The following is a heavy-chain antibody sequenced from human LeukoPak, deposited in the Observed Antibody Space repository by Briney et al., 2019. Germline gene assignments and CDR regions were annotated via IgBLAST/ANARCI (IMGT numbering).Heavy chain of an antibody. Sequence: QPGGSLRLSCAASGFTFSSYAMSWVRQAPGKGLEWVSGISGSGGNTYYADSVKGRFTFSRDNSKNTLYLQTNSLRAEDTAVYYCAKDYASDMATAPFDYWGQGTLVTVSS. CDR2: ISGSGGNT. D-gene: IGHD5-24*01. J-gene: IGHJ4*02. V-gene: IGHV3-23*01. CDR1: GFTFSSYA. CDR3: AKDYASDMATAPFDY.